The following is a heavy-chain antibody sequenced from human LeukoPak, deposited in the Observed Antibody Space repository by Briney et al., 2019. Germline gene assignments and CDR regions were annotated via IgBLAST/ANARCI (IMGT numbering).Heavy chain of an antibody. Sequence: GGSLRLSCAASGFTFNSYVMSWVRQAPGKGLEWVANINQGEGEKYYVDSVKGRFTISRDNAKKSLFLQMNSLRAEDTAVYYCARGRFIAGTTAYYFDYWGQGTLVTVSS. V-gene: IGHV3-7*03. CDR2: INQGEGEK. CDR1: GFTFNSYV. J-gene: IGHJ4*02. CDR3: ARGRFIAGTTAYYFDY. D-gene: IGHD1-26*01.